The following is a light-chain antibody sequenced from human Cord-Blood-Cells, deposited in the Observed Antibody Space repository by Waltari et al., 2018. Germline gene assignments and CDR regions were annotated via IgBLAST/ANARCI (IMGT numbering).Light chain of an antibody. CDR2: GAS. Sequence: EIVLTQSPGTLSLSPGERATLSCRASQSVSSSYLAWYQQQPGQAPRLLIYGASSRATGIPDRFSGSGSGTDFTLTISRLEPEDFAVYYCQQYGSSPRGTFGQGTKVEIK. CDR1: QSVSSSY. V-gene: IGKV3-20*01. CDR3: QQYGSSPRGT. J-gene: IGKJ1*01.